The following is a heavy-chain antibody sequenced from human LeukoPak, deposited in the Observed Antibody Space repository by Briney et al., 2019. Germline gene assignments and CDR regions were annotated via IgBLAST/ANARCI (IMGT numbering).Heavy chain of an antibody. CDR2: IYYSGST. CDR3: ARLSNDYGDYAGYWYFDL. Sequence: SETLSLTCTVSGGSISSSSCYWGWIRQPPGKGLEWIGSIYYSGSTYYNPSLKSRVTISVDTSKNQFSLKLSSVTAADTAVYYCARLSNDYGDYAGYWYFDLWGRGTLVTVSS. CDR1: GGSISSSSCY. V-gene: IGHV4-39*01. J-gene: IGHJ2*01. D-gene: IGHD4-17*01.